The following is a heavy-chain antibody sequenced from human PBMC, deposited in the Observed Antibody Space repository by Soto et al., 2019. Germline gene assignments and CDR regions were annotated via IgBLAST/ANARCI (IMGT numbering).Heavy chain of an antibody. D-gene: IGHD3-10*01. CDR2: ISSSSSTI. CDR3: AREATYFGVYWFDP. Sequence: PGGSLRLSCAASGFTFSSYSMNWVRQAPGKGLEWVSYISSSSSTIYYADSVKGRFTISRDNAKNSLYLRMNSLRAEDTAVYYCAREATYFGVYWFDPWGQGTLVTVSS. J-gene: IGHJ5*02. V-gene: IGHV3-48*01. CDR1: GFTFSSYS.